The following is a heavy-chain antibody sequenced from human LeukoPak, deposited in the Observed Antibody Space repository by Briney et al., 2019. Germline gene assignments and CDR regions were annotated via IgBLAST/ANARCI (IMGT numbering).Heavy chain of an antibody. CDR1: GASISSTSYY. Sequence: SETLSLTCTVSGASISSTSYYWGWIRQPPGKGLEWLGSIYYSGITYYNPSLKSRVTISVDTSKNQFSLKLSSVSAADTAVYYCAREAYYYDSSGYYNWFDPWGQGTLVTVSS. CDR3: AREAYYYDSSGYYNWFDP. D-gene: IGHD3-22*01. J-gene: IGHJ5*02. CDR2: IYYSGIT. V-gene: IGHV4-39*02.